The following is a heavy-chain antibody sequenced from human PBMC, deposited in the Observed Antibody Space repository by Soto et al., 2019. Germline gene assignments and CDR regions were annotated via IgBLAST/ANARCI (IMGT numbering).Heavy chain of an antibody. V-gene: IGHV3-11*01. J-gene: IGHJ4*02. CDR2: ISSSGGTI. CDR3: AKRESTGWYYFDY. CDR1: GFTFSDYY. D-gene: IGHD6-19*01. Sequence: GGSLRLSCAASGFTFSDYYMSWIRQAPGKGLEWVSYISSSGGTIYYADSVKGRFTISRDNSKNTLYLQMNSLRAEDTALYYCAKRESTGWYYFDYWGQGTLVTVSS.